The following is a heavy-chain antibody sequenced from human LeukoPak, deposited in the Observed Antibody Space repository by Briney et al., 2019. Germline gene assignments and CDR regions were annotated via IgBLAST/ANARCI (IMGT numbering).Heavy chain of an antibody. CDR2: ISSSSSYI. CDR1: GFTFSSYA. V-gene: IGHV3-21*04. J-gene: IGHJ3*02. Sequence: PGRSLRLSCAASGFTFSSYAMHWVRQAPGKGLEWVSSISSSSSYIYYADSVKGRFTISGDNAKNSLYLQMNSLRAEDTAVYYCARQYYSYGNAFDIWGQGTMVTVSS. CDR3: ARQYYSYGNAFDI. D-gene: IGHD5-18*01.